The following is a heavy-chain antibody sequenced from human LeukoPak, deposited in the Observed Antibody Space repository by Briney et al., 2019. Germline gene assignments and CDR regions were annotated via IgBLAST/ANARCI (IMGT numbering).Heavy chain of an antibody. Sequence: GGSLRLSCAASGFTFSNFYMSWFRQAPGKGLEWLSYISGSGTNQHYADSVRGRFTISRDNAENSPSLQMDSLRAEDTAVYYCARPVSPNYFYYMDVWGKGTTVTVSS. D-gene: IGHD4-11*01. CDR1: GFTFSNFY. J-gene: IGHJ6*03. CDR2: ISGSGTNQ. V-gene: IGHV3-11*01. CDR3: ARPVSPNYFYYMDV.